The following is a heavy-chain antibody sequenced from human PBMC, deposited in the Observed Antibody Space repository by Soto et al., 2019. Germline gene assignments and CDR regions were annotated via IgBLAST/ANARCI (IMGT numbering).Heavy chain of an antibody. D-gene: IGHD5-18*01. V-gene: IGHV3-11*01. CDR1: GFTFSDYY. Sequence: GGSLRLSGAASGFTFSDYYMSWIRQAPGKGLECVSYTSSSGSTIYYADSVKGRFTISRDNAKNSLYLQMNSLRAEDTAVYYCARSDTRMGRFDSRGQGDLLTVSS. CDR2: TSSSGSTI. J-gene: IGHJ4*02. CDR3: ARSDTRMGRFDS.